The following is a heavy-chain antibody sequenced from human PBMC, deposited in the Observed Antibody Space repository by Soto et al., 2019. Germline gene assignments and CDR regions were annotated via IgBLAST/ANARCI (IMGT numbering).Heavy chain of an antibody. V-gene: IGHV4-31*03. CDR1: GGSITSSGYY. D-gene: IGHD2-2*01. CDR2: TSNSGST. CDR3: ASGGGSTKVDY. Sequence: QVQLQESGPGLVKPSQTLSLTCTVSGGSITSSGYYWSWIRQHPGEGLEWIGFTSNSGSTSYNPSPKRRVTIAVDTSSNQFSQSLKSVTAAHTAVYYCASGGGSTKVDYGGQGTLVTVSP. J-gene: IGHJ4*02.